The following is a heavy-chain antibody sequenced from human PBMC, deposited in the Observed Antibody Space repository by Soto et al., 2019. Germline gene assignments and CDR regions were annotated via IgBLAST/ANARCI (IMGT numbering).Heavy chain of an antibody. D-gene: IGHD3-22*01. V-gene: IGHV4-30-4*01. CDR1: GGSINSGDYY. Sequence: SETLSLTCTVYGGSINSGDYYWSWIRQPPGEGLEWIGCIYYSGTTYYNPSLKSRVTISVDTSKNQFSLKLSSVTAADTALYHCARGFTYWYDSSGYFDYWGQGALVT. CDR3: ARGFTYWYDSSGYFDY. CDR2: IYYSGTT. J-gene: IGHJ4*02.